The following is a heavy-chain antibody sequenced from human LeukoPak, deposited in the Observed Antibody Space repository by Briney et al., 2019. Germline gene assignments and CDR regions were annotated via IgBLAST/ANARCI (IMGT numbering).Heavy chain of an antibody. CDR2: INSDGSST. CDR1: GFTFSSYW. CDR3: ASFAKEYFQH. Sequence: PGGSLRLSCAASGFTFSSYWMLWVRQAPGKGLVWVSRINSDGSSTSYADSVKGRFTISRDNAKNTLYLKMNSLRAEDTAVYYCASFAKEYFQHWGQGTLVTVSS. V-gene: IGHV3-74*01. J-gene: IGHJ1*01. D-gene: IGHD3-3*01.